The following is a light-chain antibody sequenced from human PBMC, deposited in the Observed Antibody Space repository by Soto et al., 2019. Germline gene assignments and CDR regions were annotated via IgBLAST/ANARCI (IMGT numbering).Light chain of an antibody. J-gene: IGKJ1*01. Sequence: DIQLTQSPSSLSASVGDRVTITCGASQGISSDLAWYQQKPGRAHKLLSFGASTLQSGVPSRFSGSGSGTDFTLTISGLQPEDFATYFCQQANVYVPWTFGQGTKVDIK. V-gene: IGKV1-9*01. CDR3: QQANVYVPWT. CDR2: GAS. CDR1: QGISSD.